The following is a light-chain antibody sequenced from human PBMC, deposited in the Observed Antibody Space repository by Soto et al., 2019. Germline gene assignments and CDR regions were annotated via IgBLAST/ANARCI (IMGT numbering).Light chain of an antibody. Sequence: QSVLTQPPSVSAAPGQKFTISCSGSSSNIGNNYVSWYQQLPGTAPKFLNYDNNMRPSGIPDRFSGSRSGTSATLGITGLQTGDEADYYCGTWDSRLRAVVFGGGTKVTVL. V-gene: IGLV1-51*01. CDR3: GTWDSRLRAVV. J-gene: IGLJ2*01. CDR2: DNN. CDR1: SSNIGNNY.